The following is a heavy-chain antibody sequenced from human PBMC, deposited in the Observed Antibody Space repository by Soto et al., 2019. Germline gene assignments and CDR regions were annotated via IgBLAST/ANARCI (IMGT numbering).Heavy chain of an antibody. CDR2: IYYIGST. CDR3: ARVPVDTSMIYWLDP. Sequence: WTWIRQPPGKGLEWIGHIYYIGSTNYSPSLESRVTISLDTSNNHFSLRLNSVTTADTAVYFCARVPVDTSMIYWLDPWGQGTLVTVSS. D-gene: IGHD5-18*01. J-gene: IGHJ5*02. V-gene: IGHV4-59*01.